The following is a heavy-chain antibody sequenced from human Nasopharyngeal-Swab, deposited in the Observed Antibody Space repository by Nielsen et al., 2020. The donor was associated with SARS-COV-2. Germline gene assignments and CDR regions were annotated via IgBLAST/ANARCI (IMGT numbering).Heavy chain of an antibody. CDR3: AKGGSGWSNKFDY. V-gene: IGHV3-30*18. Sequence: GESLKISCAASGFTFSSYGMHWVRQAPGKGLEWVAVISYDGSNKYYADSVKGRFTISRDNSKNTLYLQMNSLRAEDTAVYYCAKGGSGWSNKFDYWGQGTLVTVSS. CDR2: ISYDGSNK. CDR1: GFTFSSYG. D-gene: IGHD6-19*01. J-gene: IGHJ4*02.